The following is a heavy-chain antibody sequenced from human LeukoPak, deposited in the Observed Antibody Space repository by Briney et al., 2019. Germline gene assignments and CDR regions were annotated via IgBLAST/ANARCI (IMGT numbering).Heavy chain of an antibody. CDR1: GASIASHSW. CDR3: AYNRNFALDN. D-gene: IGHD1-14*01. Sequence: PSETLSLTCAVSGASIASHSWWSWVRQPPGKGLEWIGEVHHSGGANYKPSLKSRVTIPVDTSRNHFSLKLTSVTAADTAVYFCAYNRNFALDNWGQGTLVTVSS. J-gene: IGHJ4*01. V-gene: IGHV4/OR15-8*01. CDR2: VHHSGGA.